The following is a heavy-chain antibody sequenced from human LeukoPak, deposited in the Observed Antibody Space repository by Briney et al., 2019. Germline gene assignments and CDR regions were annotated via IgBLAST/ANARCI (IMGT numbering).Heavy chain of an antibody. CDR3: AADDSGDTDDYNWFDP. CDR2: IKQDGSEK. D-gene: IGHD5-18*01. V-gene: IGHV3-7*01. Sequence: GGSLRLSCAASGFTFSSYWMSWVRQAPGKGLEWVANIKQDGSEKYYVDSVKGRFTISRDNAKNSLYLQMNSLRAEDTAVYYCAADDSGDTDDYNWFDPWGQGTLVTVSS. CDR1: GFTFSSYW. J-gene: IGHJ5*02.